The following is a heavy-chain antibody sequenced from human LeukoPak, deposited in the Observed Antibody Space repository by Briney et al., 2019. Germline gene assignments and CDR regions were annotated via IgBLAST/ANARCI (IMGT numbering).Heavy chain of an antibody. V-gene: IGHV3-23*01. CDR3: AKGGRDGYNYNWFGP. D-gene: IGHD5-24*01. CDR1: GFTFSSYA. Sequence: GGSLRLSCAASGFTFSSYAMSWVRQAPGKGLEWVSAISGSGGSTYYADSVKGRFTISRDNSKNTLYLQMNSLRAEDTAVYYCAKGGRDGYNYNWFGPWGQGTLVTVSS. J-gene: IGHJ5*02. CDR2: ISGSGGST.